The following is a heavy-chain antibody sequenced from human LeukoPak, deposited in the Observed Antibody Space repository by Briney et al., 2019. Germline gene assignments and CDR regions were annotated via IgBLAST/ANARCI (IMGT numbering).Heavy chain of an antibody. Sequence: MPSETLSLTCTVSGGSISSYYWSWIRQPPGKGLEWIGYIYYSGSTNYNPSLKSRVTISVDTSKNQFSLKLSSVTAADTAVYYCARGRSRYNSRDKYYFDYWGQGTLVTVSS. D-gene: IGHD5-24*01. CDR3: ARGRSRYNSRDKYYFDY. V-gene: IGHV4-59*01. J-gene: IGHJ4*02. CDR2: IYYSGST. CDR1: GGSISSYY.